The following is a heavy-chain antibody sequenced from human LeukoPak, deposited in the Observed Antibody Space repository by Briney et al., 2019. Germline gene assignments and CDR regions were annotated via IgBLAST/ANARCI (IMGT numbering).Heavy chain of an antibody. J-gene: IGHJ4*02. V-gene: IGHV3-48*03. Sequence: GGSLRLSCAASGFTFSSYEMNWVRQAPGKGLEWVSYISSSGSTIYYADSVKGRFTISRDNAKNSLYLQMNSLRAEDTAVYYCARYSYGYTDYWGQGTLVTVSS. CDR3: ARYSYGYTDY. CDR1: GFTFSSYE. CDR2: ISSSGSTI. D-gene: IGHD5-18*01.